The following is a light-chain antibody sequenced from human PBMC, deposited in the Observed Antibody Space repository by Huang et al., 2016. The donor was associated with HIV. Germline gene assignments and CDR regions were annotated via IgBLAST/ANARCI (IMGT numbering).Light chain of an antibody. J-gene: IGKJ5*01. CDR2: DAS. CDR1: QSVNSY. V-gene: IGKV3-11*01. Sequence: EIVLTQSPTTLSLSPGERATLSCRASQSVNSYLAWYQQKPGQAPRLLIYDASNRATGIPARFRGSGSGTDFTLTSSSLEPEDFAVYYCQQRSNWPPITFGQGTRLEIK. CDR3: QQRSNWPPIT.